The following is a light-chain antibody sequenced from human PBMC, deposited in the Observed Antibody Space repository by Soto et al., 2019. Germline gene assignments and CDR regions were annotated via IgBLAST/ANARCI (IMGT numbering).Light chain of an antibody. CDR3: HQYNSYPLT. V-gene: IGKV1-5*01. Sequence: DIQLTQSPSTLSASVGDRVTITCRASQSISSWLAWYQQKPGKAPKLLIYDASSLESGVPSRFSGSGSGTEFTLTISSLQPDDFAVYYCHQYNSYPLTFGQGTKVDIK. J-gene: IGKJ1*01. CDR1: QSISSW. CDR2: DAS.